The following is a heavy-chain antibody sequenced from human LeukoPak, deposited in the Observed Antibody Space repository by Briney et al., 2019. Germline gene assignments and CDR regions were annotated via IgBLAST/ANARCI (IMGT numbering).Heavy chain of an antibody. V-gene: IGHV3-48*03. CDR2: ISSSGSTI. J-gene: IGHJ4*02. Sequence: GGSLRLSCAASGFTFSSYEMNWVRQAPGKGLEWVSYISSSGSTIYYADSVKGRFTISRDNAKNSLYLQMNSLRAEDTAVYYCTTDRVFGVVIVDYWGQGTLVTVSS. CDR1: GFTFSSYE. D-gene: IGHD3-3*01. CDR3: TTDRVFGVVIVDY.